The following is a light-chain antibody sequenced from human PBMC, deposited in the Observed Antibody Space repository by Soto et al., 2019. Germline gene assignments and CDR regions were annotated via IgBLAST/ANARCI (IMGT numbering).Light chain of an antibody. CDR2: EVS. CDR3: SSHTSISTWV. Sequence: QLVLTQPASVSGSPGQSITISCTGTSSDIGDYNYVSWYQQHPGKAPKLMIYEVSDRPSGVSNRFSGSKSGNTASLTISGLQAEDEADYYCSSHTSISTWVFGGGTKVTVL. V-gene: IGLV2-14*01. J-gene: IGLJ3*02. CDR1: SSDIGDYNY.